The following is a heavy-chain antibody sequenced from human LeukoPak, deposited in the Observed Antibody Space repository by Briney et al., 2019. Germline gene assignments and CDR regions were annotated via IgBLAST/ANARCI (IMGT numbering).Heavy chain of an antibody. CDR2: ISWDSDSI. CDR3: GREIEAPGKTLDY. CDR1: GFIFDDYA. V-gene: IGHV3-9*01. Sequence: PGGSLRLSCAASGFIFDDYAMHWVRQAPGKGLEWVSGISWDSDSIDYADSVKGRFTISRDNAKNTLYLQMNSLRPEDTAVYYCGREIEAPGKTLDYWGQGTLVTVSS. J-gene: IGHJ4*02.